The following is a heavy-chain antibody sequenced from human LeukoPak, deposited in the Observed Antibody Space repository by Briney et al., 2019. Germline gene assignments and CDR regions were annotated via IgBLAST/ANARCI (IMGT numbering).Heavy chain of an antibody. CDR2: IKSKPDGGAI. J-gene: IGHJ4*02. CDR3: IRDKLELRQFDY. D-gene: IGHD1-26*01. V-gene: IGHV3-15*01. CDR1: GFTFSNAW. Sequence: GGSLRLSCAASGFTFSNAWMSWVRQAPGKGLEWVGRIKSKPDGGAIDYAAPVKGRFIISRDDSKDMLYLQMNSLKTEDTGVYYCIRDKLELRQFDYWGQGTLVTVSS.